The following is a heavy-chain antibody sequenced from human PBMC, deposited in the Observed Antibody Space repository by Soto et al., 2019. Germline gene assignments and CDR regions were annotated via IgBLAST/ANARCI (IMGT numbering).Heavy chain of an antibody. CDR1: GGSFSGYY. J-gene: IGHJ6*02. Sequence: PSETLSLTCAVYGGSFSGYYWSWIRQPPGKGLEWIGEINHSGSTNYNPSLKSRVTISVDTSKNQFSLKLSSVTAADTAVYYCARGHIAARPFYYYYYGMDVWGQGTTVTLSS. CDR2: INHSGST. V-gene: IGHV4-34*01. CDR3: ARGHIAARPFYYYYYGMDV. D-gene: IGHD6-6*01.